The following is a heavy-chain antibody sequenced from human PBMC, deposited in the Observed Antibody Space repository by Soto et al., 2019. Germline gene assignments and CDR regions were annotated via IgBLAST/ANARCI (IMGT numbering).Heavy chain of an antibody. Sequence: SETLSLTCTVSGGSISSSSYYWGWIRQPPGKGLEWIGSIYYSGSTYYNPSLKSRVTISVDTSKNQFSLKLSSVTAADTAVYYCARRDYDFWSGEGYWGQGTLVTVSS. V-gene: IGHV4-39*01. CDR3: ARRDYDFWSGEGY. J-gene: IGHJ4*02. CDR1: GGSISSSSYY. D-gene: IGHD3-3*01. CDR2: IYYSGST.